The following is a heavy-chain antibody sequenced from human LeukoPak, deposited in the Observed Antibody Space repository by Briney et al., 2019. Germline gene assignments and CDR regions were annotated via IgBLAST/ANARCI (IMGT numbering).Heavy chain of an antibody. CDR1: GFTFDDYA. D-gene: IGHD1-7*01. CDR3: AKGDPELGFDH. V-gene: IGHV3-9*01. J-gene: IGHJ4*02. Sequence: PGGSLRLSCAASGFTFDDYAMHWVRQAPGKGLEWVSGISWNSGSIGYADSVKGRFTISRDNAKNSLYLQMNSLRAEDTALYYCAKGDPELGFDHWGQGTLVTVSS. CDR2: ISWNSGSI.